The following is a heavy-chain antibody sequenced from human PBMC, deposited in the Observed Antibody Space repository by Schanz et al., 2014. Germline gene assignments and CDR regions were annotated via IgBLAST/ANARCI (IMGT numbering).Heavy chain of an antibody. D-gene: IGHD4-17*01. CDR1: GFTFSNAW. V-gene: IGHV3-30*02. CDR2: IWYDGSNK. Sequence: VQLVESGGGLVKPGGSLRLSCVASGFTFSNAWMSWVRQAPGKGLEWVAFIWYDGSNKYYADSVMGRFTISRDNSKNTLYLQMQGLRVEDTAVYFCAKEGGTVTYSYYGLDVWGQGTTVTVSS. J-gene: IGHJ6*02. CDR3: AKEGGTVTYSYYGLDV.